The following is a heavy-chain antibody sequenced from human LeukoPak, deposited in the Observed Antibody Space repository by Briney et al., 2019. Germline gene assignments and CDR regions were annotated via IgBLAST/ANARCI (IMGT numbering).Heavy chain of an antibody. Sequence: GESLKISCKGSGYSFTRYWISWVRQMPGKGLEWMGRIDPSDSYTNYSPSFQGHVTISADKSISTAYLQWSSLKASDTAMYYCARQLADTPWDFDYWGQGTLVTVSS. J-gene: IGHJ4*02. V-gene: IGHV5-10-1*01. CDR3: ARQLADTPWDFDY. CDR2: IDPSDSYT. CDR1: GYSFTRYW. D-gene: IGHD6-19*01.